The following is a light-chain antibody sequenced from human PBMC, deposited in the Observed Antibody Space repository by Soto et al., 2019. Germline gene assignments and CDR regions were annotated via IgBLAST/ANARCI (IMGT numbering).Light chain of an antibody. V-gene: IGKV3D-15*01. J-gene: IGKJ5*01. CDR3: QQYYDWPIT. CDR1: QSVDSN. Sequence: ATLSCRTSQSVDSNLAWYQQKRGQSPRLLIYGASCRATGIPDRFSGSGSGPDFTLTISSLQSEDFAVYYCQQYYDWPITFGQGTRLEIK. CDR2: GAS.